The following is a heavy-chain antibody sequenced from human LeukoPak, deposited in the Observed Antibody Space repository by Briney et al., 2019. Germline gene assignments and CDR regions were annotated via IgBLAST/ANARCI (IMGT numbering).Heavy chain of an antibody. CDR3: ARVLGGYYYCMDV. CDR1: GFTFSSYD. CDR2: LGTAGDT. V-gene: IGHV3-13*01. Sequence: PGGSLRLSCAASGFTFSSYDTLWVRRATGKGMEWVSALGTAGDTYYPGSVKGRFTISRENAKNSLYLQMNSLRAGDTAVYYCARVLGGYYYCMDVWGQGTTVTVSS. J-gene: IGHJ6*02. D-gene: IGHD1-26*01.